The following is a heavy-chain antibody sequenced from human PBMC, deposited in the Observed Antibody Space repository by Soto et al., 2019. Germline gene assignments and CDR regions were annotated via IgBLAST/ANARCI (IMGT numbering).Heavy chain of an antibody. CDR3: AKVLAGTTWFDP. CDR2: ISYDGSNK. CDR1: GFTFSSYG. Sequence: QVQLVESGGGVVQPGRSLRLSCAASGFTFSSYGMHWVRQAPGKGLEWVAVISYDGSNKYYADSVKGRFTISRDNSKNTLYLQMNSPRAEDTAVYYCAKVLAGTTWFDPWGQGTLVTVSS. V-gene: IGHV3-30*18. J-gene: IGHJ5*02. D-gene: IGHD1-1*01.